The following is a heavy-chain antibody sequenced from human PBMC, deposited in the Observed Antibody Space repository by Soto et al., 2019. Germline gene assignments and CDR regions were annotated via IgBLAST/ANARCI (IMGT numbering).Heavy chain of an antibody. D-gene: IGHD3-3*01. J-gene: IGHJ6*02. CDR3: ARGDPPFTNQPDYYYYYGMDV. CDR1: GYTFTGYY. V-gene: IGHV1-2*04. Sequence: QVQLVQSGAEVKKPGASVKVSCKASGYTFTGYYMHWVRQAPGQGLEWMGWINPNSGGTNYAQKFQGWVTMTRDTSISTAYMELSRLRSDDTAVYYCARGDPPFTNQPDYYYYYGMDVWGQGTTVTVSS. CDR2: INPNSGGT.